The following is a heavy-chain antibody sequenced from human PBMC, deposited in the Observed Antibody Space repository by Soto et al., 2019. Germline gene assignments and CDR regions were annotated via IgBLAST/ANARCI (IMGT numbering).Heavy chain of an antibody. Sequence: ASVKVSCKASGYTFTGYYMHWVRQAPGQGLEWMGWINPNSGGTNYAQKFQGWVTMTRDTSISTAYMELSRLRSDDTAVYYCARETDYDSSGYNKDFDIWGQGTMVTV. CDR1: GYTFTGYY. V-gene: IGHV1-2*04. CDR3: ARETDYDSSGYNKDFDI. J-gene: IGHJ3*02. D-gene: IGHD3-22*01. CDR2: INPNSGGT.